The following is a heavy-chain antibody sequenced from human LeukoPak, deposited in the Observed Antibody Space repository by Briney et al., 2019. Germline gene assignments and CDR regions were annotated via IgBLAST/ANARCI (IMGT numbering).Heavy chain of an antibody. CDR3: AADKVEDQWELLLRY. CDR1: GFTFTSSA. Sequence: GTSVRVSCKASGFTFTSSAMQWVRQARGQRLEWIGWIVVGSGNTNYAQKFQERVTITRDMSTSTAYMELSSLRSEDTAVYYCAADKVEDQWELLLRYWGQGTLATVSS. D-gene: IGHD1-26*01. V-gene: IGHV1-58*02. CDR2: IVVGSGNT. J-gene: IGHJ4*02.